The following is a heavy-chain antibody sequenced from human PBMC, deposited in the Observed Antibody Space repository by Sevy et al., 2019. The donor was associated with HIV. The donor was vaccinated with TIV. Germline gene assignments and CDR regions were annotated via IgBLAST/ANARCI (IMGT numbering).Heavy chain of an antibody. CDR2: ISSGSSYT. Sequence: GGSLRLSCAASGFTFSDYYMSWIRQAPGKGLEWVSYISSGSSYTNYADSVKGRFTISRDNAKNSLYLQLHSLSAEDTAIYYCARDRRNYGGQYFDYWGQGTPVIVSS. V-gene: IGHV3-11*06. J-gene: IGHJ4*02. D-gene: IGHD4-17*01. CDR3: ARDRRNYGGQYFDY. CDR1: GFTFSDYY.